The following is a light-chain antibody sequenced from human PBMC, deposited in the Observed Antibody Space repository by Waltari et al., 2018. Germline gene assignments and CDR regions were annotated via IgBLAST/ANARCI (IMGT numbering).Light chain of an antibody. CDR2: RAS. V-gene: IGKV3-20*01. Sequence: DIVLTQSPGTASLSPGERVTLSCRASQTVGSSSLAWYQHKPGQAPRLVIYRASRRATGIPDRFSGSGSGTDFSLTISRLEPEDFAVYYCQQHGTLPATFGQGTKVEIK. J-gene: IGKJ1*01. CDR3: QQHGTLPAT. CDR1: QTVGSSS.